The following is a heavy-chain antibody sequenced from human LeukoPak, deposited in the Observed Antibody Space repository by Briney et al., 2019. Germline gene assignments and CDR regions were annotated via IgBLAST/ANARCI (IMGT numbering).Heavy chain of an antibody. Sequence: PGGSLSLSCAASGFTFGSYGMHWVRQAPGKGLEWLAVISFDGTNKYYADSVKGRFTISRYNSNNTLFLHMNSLRAEDTAVYYCATGNYYDSSCYYTFVYWGQGALVTVSS. CDR1: GFTFGSYG. D-gene: IGHD3-22*01. J-gene: IGHJ4*02. CDR2: ISFDGTNK. CDR3: ATGNYYDSSCYYTFVY. V-gene: IGHV3-30*03.